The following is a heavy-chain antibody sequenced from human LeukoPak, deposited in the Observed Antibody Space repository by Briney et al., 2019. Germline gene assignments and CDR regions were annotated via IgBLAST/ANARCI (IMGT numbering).Heavy chain of an antibody. J-gene: IGHJ4*02. D-gene: IGHD6-13*01. CDR1: GGSISSGNYY. CDR3: AGAMGTGYSSSCFDC. CDR2: IYYSGST. Sequence: PSETLSLTCTVSGGSISSGNYYWSWFRQHPGKGLEYMGHIYYSGSTFYNPSLKSRLTMSVDTSKNQFSLRLSSVTAADTAVYYCAGAMGTGYSSSCFDCWGQGTLVTVSS. V-gene: IGHV4-31*03.